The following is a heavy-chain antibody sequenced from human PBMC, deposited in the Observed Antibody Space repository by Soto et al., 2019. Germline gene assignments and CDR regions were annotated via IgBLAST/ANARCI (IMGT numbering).Heavy chain of an antibody. Sequence: QVQLVQSGAGVKKPGASVKVSCKASGYTFSNYYMHWVRQAPGQGLEWMGIINPSGGSTSYGQKFQGGVTMTRDTTTSTVYMELSTLRSEDTADYYWARDRDGYKGAFDYWGQGTLVTVSS. CDR2: INPSGGST. CDR3: ARDRDGYKGAFDY. V-gene: IGHV1-46*03. CDR1: GYTFSNYY. J-gene: IGHJ4*02. D-gene: IGHD5-12*01.